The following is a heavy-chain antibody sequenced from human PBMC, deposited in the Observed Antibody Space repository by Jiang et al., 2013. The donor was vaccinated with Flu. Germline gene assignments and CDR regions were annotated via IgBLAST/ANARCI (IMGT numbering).Heavy chain of an antibody. CDR2: IDWDDDK. Sequence: KPTQTLTLTCTFSGFSLSTSGMCVSWIRQPPGKALEWLALIDWDDDKYYSTSLKTRLTISKDTSKNQVVLTMTNMDPVDTATYYCARMFGGGYSYGYYFDYWGQGTLVTVSS. CDR3: ARMFGGGYSYGYYFDY. CDR1: GFSLSTSGMC. D-gene: IGHD5-18*01. J-gene: IGHJ4*02. V-gene: IGHV2-70*01.